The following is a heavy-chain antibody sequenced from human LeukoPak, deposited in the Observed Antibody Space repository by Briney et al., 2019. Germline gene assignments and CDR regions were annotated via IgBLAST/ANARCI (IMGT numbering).Heavy chain of an antibody. CDR2: TYHTGSI. Sequence: PSETLSLTCTVSGGSVSAYFWSWVRQFPGKGLEWIGYTYHTGSINYNPSLKSRVSISIDKSKNQFSLSLASVTAADTAVYYCAREMTIRGVNRGAFYIWGQGSVVFVSS. CDR3: AREMTIRGVNRGAFYI. CDR1: GGSVSAYF. D-gene: IGHD3-10*01. J-gene: IGHJ3*02. V-gene: IGHV4-59*02.